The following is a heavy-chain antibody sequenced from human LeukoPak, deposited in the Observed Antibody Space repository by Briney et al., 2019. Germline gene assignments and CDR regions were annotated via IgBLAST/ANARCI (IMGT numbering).Heavy chain of an antibody. CDR2: INRSGST. D-gene: IGHD2-2*01. CDR1: GGSFSGYY. CDR3: AIEPHCSSTSCPDYYGMDV. V-gene: IGHV4-34*01. Sequence: PSETLSLTCAVYGGSFSGYYWSWIRQPPGKGLEWIGEINRSGSTNYNPSLKSRVAISVDTSKNQFSLKLSSVTAADTAVYYCAIEPHCSSTSCPDYYGMDVWGKGTTVTVSS. J-gene: IGHJ6*04.